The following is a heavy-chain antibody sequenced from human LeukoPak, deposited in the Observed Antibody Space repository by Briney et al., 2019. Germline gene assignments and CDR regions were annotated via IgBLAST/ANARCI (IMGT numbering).Heavy chain of an antibody. CDR2: ISAYNGNT. CDR1: GYTFTSYG. Sequence: GASVKVSCKASGYTFTSYGISWVRQAPGQGLEWMGWISAYNGNTNYAQKLQGRVTMTTDTSTSTAYMELSSLRSEDTAVYYCARVPLAYCGGDCWFDPWGQGTLVTVSS. J-gene: IGHJ5*02. V-gene: IGHV1-18*01. CDR3: ARVPLAYCGGDCWFDP. D-gene: IGHD2-21*02.